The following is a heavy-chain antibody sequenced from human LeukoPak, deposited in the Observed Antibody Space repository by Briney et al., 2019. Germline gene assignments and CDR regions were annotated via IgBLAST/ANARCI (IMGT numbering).Heavy chain of an antibody. J-gene: IGHJ6*02. Sequence: SETLSLTCTVYGGSFSGYYWSWIRQPPGKGLEWIGEINHSGSTNYNPSLKSRVTISEDMSRNQFSLKLSSVTAADTAVYYCARGLTYYFDSTGYYQPANFYYYGMDVWGQGTTVIVSS. CDR3: ARGLTYYFDSTGYYQPANFYYYGMDV. CDR1: GGSFSGYY. D-gene: IGHD3-22*01. CDR2: INHSGST. V-gene: IGHV4-34*01.